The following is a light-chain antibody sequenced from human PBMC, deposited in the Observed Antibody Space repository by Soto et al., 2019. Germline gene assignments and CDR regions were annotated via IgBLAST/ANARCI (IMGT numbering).Light chain of an antibody. CDR2: GAS. J-gene: IGKJ4*01. V-gene: IGKV3-20*01. Sequence: EIVLTRSPGTLSLSPGERATLSCRASQSVSSSYLAWYQQKPGQAPRLLIYGASSRATGIPDRFSGSGSGTDFTLTINRVEPEDFAEYYCQQYGSSPLTFGGGTKVDIK. CDR3: QQYGSSPLT. CDR1: QSVSSSY.